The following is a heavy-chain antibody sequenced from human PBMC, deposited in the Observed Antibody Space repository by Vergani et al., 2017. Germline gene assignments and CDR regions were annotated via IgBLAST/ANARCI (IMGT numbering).Heavy chain of an antibody. CDR1: GFTFSSYG. CDR2: ISYDGSNK. Sequence: QVQLVESGGGVVQPGRSLRLSCAASGFTFSSYGMHWVRQAPGTGLEWVAVISYDGSNKYYADSVKGRFTISRDNSKNTLYLQMNSLRAEDTAVYYCAKGRQYCSGGSCYTYYYYGMDVWGQGTTVTVSS. J-gene: IGHJ6*02. D-gene: IGHD2-15*01. V-gene: IGHV3-30*18. CDR3: AKGRQYCSGGSCYTYYYYGMDV.